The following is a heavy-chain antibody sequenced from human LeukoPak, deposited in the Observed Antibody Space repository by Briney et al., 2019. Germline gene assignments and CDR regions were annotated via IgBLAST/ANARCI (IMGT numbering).Heavy chain of an antibody. D-gene: IGHD3-22*01. J-gene: IGHJ4*02. Sequence: PSETLSLTCTVSGGSISSYYWSWIRQPPGKGLEWIGYIYDSGNTNNNPSLKSRVTISVDTSKNQFSLKLSSVTAADTAVYYCARSDTYYYDSSGYSIFDYWGQGTLVTVSS. CDR3: ARSDTYYYDSSGYSIFDY. V-gene: IGHV4-59*12. CDR2: IYDSGNT. CDR1: GGSISSYY.